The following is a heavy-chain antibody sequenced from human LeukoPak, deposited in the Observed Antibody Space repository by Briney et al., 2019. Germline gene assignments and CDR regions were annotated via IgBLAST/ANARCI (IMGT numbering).Heavy chain of an antibody. CDR3: AKSYGDYLGYFDS. CDR1: GFIFSDYY. V-gene: IGHV3-11*03. D-gene: IGHD4-17*01. Sequence: PGGSLRLSCAASGFIFSDYYMTWIRQAPGKGLEWLSYISGSGSDTNYADAVKGRFTISRDKSKNTLFLQMNSLRAEDTAVYYCAKSYGDYLGYFDSWGQGTLVTVSS. J-gene: IGHJ4*02. CDR2: ISGSGSDT.